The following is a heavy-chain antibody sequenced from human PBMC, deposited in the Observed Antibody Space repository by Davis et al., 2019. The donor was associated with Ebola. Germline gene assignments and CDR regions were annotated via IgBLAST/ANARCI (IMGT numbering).Heavy chain of an antibody. CDR2: ISYDGSNK. CDR3: AKEEIRFLELDV. V-gene: IGHV3-30*18. J-gene: IGHJ6*02. Sequence: GGSLRLSCAASGFTFSSYGMHWVRQAPGKGLEWVAFISYDGSNKYYADSVKGRFTISRDNSKNTLYLQMNSLRAEDTAVYYCAKEEIRFLELDVWGQGTTVTVSS. D-gene: IGHD3-3*01. CDR1: GFTFSSYG.